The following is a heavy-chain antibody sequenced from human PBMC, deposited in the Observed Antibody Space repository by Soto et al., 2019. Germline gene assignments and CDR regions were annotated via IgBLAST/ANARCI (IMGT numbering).Heavy chain of an antibody. Sequence: PSETLSLTCAVYGGSFSGYYWSWIRQPPGKGLEWIGEINHSGSTSYNPSLKSRVTISVDTSKNQFSLKLSSVTAADTAVYYCARCRKQQQGLPPHYYYYYGMDVWGQGTTVTVSS. V-gene: IGHV4-34*01. J-gene: IGHJ6*02. D-gene: IGHD6-13*01. CDR3: ARCRKQQQGLPPHYYYYYGMDV. CDR1: GGSFSGYY. CDR2: INHSGST.